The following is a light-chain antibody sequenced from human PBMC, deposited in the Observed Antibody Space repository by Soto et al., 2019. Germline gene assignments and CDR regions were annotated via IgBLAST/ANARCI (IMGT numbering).Light chain of an antibody. CDR3: SSYTSSTSYV. CDR1: SSDVGGYNY. CDR2: DVS. J-gene: IGLJ1*01. Sequence: QSALTQPASVSGSPGQSITISCTGTSSDVGGYNYVSWYQQHPGKAPKLVIYDVSNRPSGVSNRFSGSKSGDTASLTISGVQAEDDAVYYCSSYTSSTSYVFGTGTKLTVL. V-gene: IGLV2-14*03.